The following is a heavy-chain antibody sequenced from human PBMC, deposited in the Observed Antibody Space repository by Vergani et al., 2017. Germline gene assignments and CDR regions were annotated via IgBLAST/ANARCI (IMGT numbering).Heavy chain of an antibody. CDR3: AREPAGFDY. J-gene: IGHJ4*02. CDR2: IYTSGST. V-gene: IGHV4-61*02. CDR1: GGSISSGSYY. D-gene: IGHD1-14*01. Sequence: QVQLQESGPGLVKPSQTLSLTCTVSGGSISSGSYYWSWIRQPAGKGLEWIGRIYTSGSTNYNPSLKSRVTISVDTSKNQFSLKLSSVTAADTAVYYCAREPAGFDYWGQGTLVTVSS.